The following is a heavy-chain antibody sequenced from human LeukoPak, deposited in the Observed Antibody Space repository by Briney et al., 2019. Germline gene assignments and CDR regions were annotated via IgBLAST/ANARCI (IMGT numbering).Heavy chain of an antibody. CDR1: GFMFRRAW. V-gene: IGHV3-7*01. CDR2: IKQDGSEK. J-gene: IGHJ3*02. D-gene: IGHD3-10*01. Sequence: PGGSLRLSCAASGFMFRRAWMSWVRQAPGKGLEWVANIKQDGSEKYYVASVKGRFTISRDNAKNSLYLQMNSLRAEDTAVYYCARACLRGVQGVRGAFDIWGQGTMVTVSS. CDR3: ARACLRGVQGVRGAFDI.